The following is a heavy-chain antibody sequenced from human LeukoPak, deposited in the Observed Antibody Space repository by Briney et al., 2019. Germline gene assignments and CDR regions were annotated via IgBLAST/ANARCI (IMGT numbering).Heavy chain of an antibody. Sequence: GGSLRLSCAASGFTFSSYWMHWVRQAPGKGLVWVSRVNNDGSTTSYADTVRGRFTISRDNTKNTLYLQMNSLRAEDTAVYFCLAAAGTIGWGQGTLVTVSS. CDR2: VNNDGSTT. J-gene: IGHJ4*02. CDR1: GFTFSSYW. V-gene: IGHV3-74*01. D-gene: IGHD6-13*01. CDR3: LAAAGTIG.